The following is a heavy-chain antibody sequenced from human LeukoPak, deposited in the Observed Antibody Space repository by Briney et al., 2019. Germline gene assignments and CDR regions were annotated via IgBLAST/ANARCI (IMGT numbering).Heavy chain of an antibody. V-gene: IGHV3-49*04. CDR1: GFTFGDYA. J-gene: IGHJ4*02. CDR2: IRSKAYGGTT. D-gene: IGHD4-11*01. Sequence: GGSLRLSCTASGFTFGDYAMSWVRQAPGKGLEWVGFIRSKAYGGTTEYAASVKGRFTISRDDSKSIAYLQMNSLKTEDTAVYYCTRDPIYSNYGVYWGQGTLVTVSS. CDR3: TRDPIYSNYGVY.